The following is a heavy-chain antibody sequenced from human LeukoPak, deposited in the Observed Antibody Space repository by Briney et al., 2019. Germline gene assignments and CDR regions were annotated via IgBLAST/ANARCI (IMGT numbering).Heavy chain of an antibody. J-gene: IGHJ4*02. CDR1: GFTFRTFE. D-gene: IGHD5-24*01. CDR2: ISSSG. Sequence: GSLRLSCAASGFTFRTFEMNWVRQAPGKGLEWVSYISSSGYADSVKGRFTISRDNAKNSLYLQMNSLRVEDTAVYYCARADMATITIDYWGQGTLVTVSS. CDR3: ARADMATITIDY. V-gene: IGHV3-48*03.